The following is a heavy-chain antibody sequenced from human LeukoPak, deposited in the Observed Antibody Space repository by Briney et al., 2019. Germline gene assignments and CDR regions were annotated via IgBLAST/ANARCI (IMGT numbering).Heavy chain of an antibody. CDR1: GGSISSGGYY. Sequence: SETLSLTCTVSGGSISSGGYYWSWIRQHPGKGLEWIGYIYYSGSTYYNPSLKSRVTISVDTSKNQFSLKLSSVTAADTAVYYCARDHNRYYGSGSYYNWGQGTLVTVSS. CDR3: ARDHNRYYGSGSYYN. J-gene: IGHJ4*02. CDR2: IYYSGST. D-gene: IGHD3-10*01. V-gene: IGHV4-31*03.